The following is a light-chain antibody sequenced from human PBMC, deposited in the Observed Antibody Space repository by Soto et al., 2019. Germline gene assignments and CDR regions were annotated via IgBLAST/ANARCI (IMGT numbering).Light chain of an antibody. V-gene: IGLV2-18*02. CDR3: SSYTISSTYV. CDR2: DVN. CDR1: SSDVGSYNR. Sequence: QSVLTQPPSVSGSPGQSVAISCTGTSSDVGSYNRVSWYQQPPGTAPKLMIYDVNNRPSGVPDRFSGSKSGNTASLTISGLQAEDEADYYCSSYTISSTYVFGTGNKVTVL. J-gene: IGLJ1*01.